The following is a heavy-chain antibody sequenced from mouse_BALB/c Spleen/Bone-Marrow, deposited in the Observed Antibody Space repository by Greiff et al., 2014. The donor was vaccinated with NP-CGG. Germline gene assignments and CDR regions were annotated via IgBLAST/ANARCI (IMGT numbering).Heavy chain of an antibody. Sequence: QVQLQQPGAELVRPGTSVEVSCKASGYAFTDYLMEWLKQRPGQGLEWIGVINPGSGSTNYNEKFKDKATLTADKSSSTAYMQLSSLTSDDSAVYFCARYDGYFDYWGQGTILTVSS. D-gene: IGHD2-3*01. J-gene: IGHJ2*01. V-gene: IGHV1-54*01. CDR2: INPGSGST. CDR1: GYAFTDYL. CDR3: ARYDGYFDY.